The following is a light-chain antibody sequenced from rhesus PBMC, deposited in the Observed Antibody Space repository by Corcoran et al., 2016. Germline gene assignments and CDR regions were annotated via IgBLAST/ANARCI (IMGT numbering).Light chain of an antibody. J-gene: IGLJ1*01. CDR1: NIGSKN. V-gene: IGLV3-36*02. CDR2: DDA. CDR3: QVWDSDTVHDI. Sequence: SYDLSQPLSVSVSPGQTARITCGGDNIGSKNVHWYQQKPSQAPLLVLYDDAHRPPGIPERFSGSNSGGTATLTISGVKAGDEADYFCQVWDSDTVHDIFGGGTRLTVL.